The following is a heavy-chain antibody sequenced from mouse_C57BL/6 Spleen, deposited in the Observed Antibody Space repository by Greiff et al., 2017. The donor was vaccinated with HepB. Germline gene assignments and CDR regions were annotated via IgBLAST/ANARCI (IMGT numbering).Heavy chain of an antibody. CDR2: IHPNSGST. V-gene: IGHV1-64*01. CDR3: AKGDSNYVKDAMDY. CDR1: GYTFTSYW. Sequence: QVQLQQPGAELVKPGASVKLSCKASGYTFTSYWMHWVKQRPGQGLEWIGMIHPNSGSTNYNEKFKSKATLTVDKSSSTAYMQLSSLTSEDSAVYYCAKGDSNYVKDAMDYWGQGTSVTVSS. D-gene: IGHD2-5*01. J-gene: IGHJ4*01.